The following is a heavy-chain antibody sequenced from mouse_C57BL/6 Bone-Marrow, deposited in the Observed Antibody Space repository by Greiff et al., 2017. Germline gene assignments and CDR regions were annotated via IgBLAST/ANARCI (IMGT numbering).Heavy chain of an antibody. CDR2: LYPRSGNT. J-gene: IGHJ1*03. CDR1: GYTFTSYG. V-gene: IGHV1-81*01. Sequence: VKLVESGAELARPGASVKLSCKASGYTFTSYGISWVKQRTGQGLEWIGELYPRSGNTYYNEKFKGKATLTADKSSSTAYMELRSLTSEDSAVYFCAREGGNYDWYFAVWGTGTTVTVSS. CDR3: AREGGNYDWYFAV. D-gene: IGHD2-1*01.